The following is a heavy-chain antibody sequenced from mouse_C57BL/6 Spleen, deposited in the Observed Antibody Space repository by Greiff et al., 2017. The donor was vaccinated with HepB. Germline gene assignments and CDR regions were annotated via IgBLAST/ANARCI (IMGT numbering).Heavy chain of an antibody. CDR1: GFTFSSYA. J-gene: IGHJ3*01. Sequence: EVMLVESGGGLVKPGGSLKLSCAASGFTFSSYAMSWVRQTPEKRLEWVATISDGGSYTYYPDNVKGRFTISRDNAKNNLYLQMSHLKSEDTAMYYCARDYDYDDAWFAYWGQGTLVTVSA. V-gene: IGHV5-4*01. CDR2: ISDGGSYT. CDR3: ARDYDYDDAWFAY. D-gene: IGHD2-4*01.